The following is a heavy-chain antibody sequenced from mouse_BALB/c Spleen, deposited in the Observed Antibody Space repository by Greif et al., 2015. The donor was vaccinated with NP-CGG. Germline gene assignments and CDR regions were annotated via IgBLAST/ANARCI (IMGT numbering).Heavy chain of an antibody. D-gene: IGHD2-3*01. CDR2: INPSNGRT. CDR1: GYTFTSYW. Sequence: VQLVESGAELVKPGASVKLSCKASGYTFTSYWMHWVKQRPGQGLEWIGEINPSNGRTNYNEKFKSKATLTVDKSSSTAYMQLSSLTSGDSAVYYCAIYDGYYYYAMDYWGQGTSVTVSS. CDR3: AIYDGYYYYAMDY. J-gene: IGHJ4*01. V-gene: IGHV1S81*02.